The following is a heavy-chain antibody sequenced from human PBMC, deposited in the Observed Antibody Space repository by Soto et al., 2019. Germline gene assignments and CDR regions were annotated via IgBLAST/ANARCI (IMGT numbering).Heavy chain of an antibody. CDR3: ARDRDYSHTDADIDY. CDR1: GYNLNTYG. CDR2: ISGYNGYT. D-gene: IGHD3-16*01. Sequence: QVQLVQSGAEVRRPGASVRISCKTSGYNLNTYGIIWVRQAPGQGLEWMGWISGYNGYTKYAQSLEDRVTLSTDTSTSTAYLELRSLRSGDTAVYFCARDRDYSHTDADIDYWGQGTLVTVSS. V-gene: IGHV1-18*01. J-gene: IGHJ4*02.